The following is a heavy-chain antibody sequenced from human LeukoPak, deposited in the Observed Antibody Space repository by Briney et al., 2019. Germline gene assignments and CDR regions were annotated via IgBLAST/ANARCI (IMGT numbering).Heavy chain of an antibody. V-gene: IGHV1-2*02. J-gene: IGHJ4*02. CDR1: GYTFTGYY. Sequence: ASVKVSCKASGYTFTGYYMHWVRQAPGQGLEWMGWINPNSGGTNYAQKFQGRVTMTRDTSISTAYMELSRLRSDDTAVYYCAREYCSSTSCYKFSDYWGQGTLVTVSS. CDR2: INPNSGGT. D-gene: IGHD2-2*01. CDR3: AREYCSSTSCYKFSDY.